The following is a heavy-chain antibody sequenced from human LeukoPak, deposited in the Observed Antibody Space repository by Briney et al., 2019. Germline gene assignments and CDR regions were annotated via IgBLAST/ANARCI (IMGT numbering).Heavy chain of an antibody. CDR2: INPNSGGT. Sequence: ASAKVSCKASGYTFTGYYMHWVRQAPGQGLEWMGRINPNSGGTNYAQKFQGRVTMTRDTSISTAYMELSRLRSDDTAVYYCARGADYGDDGGWFDPWGQGTLVTVSS. CDR3: ARGADYGDDGGWFDP. CDR1: GYTFTGYY. J-gene: IGHJ5*02. D-gene: IGHD4-17*01. V-gene: IGHV1-2*06.